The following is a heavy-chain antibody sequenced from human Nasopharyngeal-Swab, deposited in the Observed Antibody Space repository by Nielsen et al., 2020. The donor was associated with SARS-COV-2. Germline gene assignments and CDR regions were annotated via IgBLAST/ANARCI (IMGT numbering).Heavy chain of an antibody. Sequence: GSLRLSCAVSGGSVSSNDWWTWVRQSPGKGLEWIGEVSHSGSIKYNPSLKSRVTLSMDKSKRQFSLRLTSVSAADTAVYFCARGDLVVVPSPILGLGPFFYYFYLDVWGKGTTVTVSS. V-gene: IGHV4-4*01. CDR2: VSHSGSI. D-gene: IGHD2-2*01. J-gene: IGHJ6*03. CDR1: GGSVSSNDW. CDR3: ARGDLVVVPSPILGLGPFFYYFYLDV.